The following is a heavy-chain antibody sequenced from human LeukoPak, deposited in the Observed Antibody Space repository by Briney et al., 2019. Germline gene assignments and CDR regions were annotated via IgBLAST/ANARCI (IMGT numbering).Heavy chain of an antibody. D-gene: IGHD3-22*01. J-gene: IGHJ4*02. Sequence: SETLSLTCTVSGYSISSGYYWGWIRQPPGKGLEWIGSIYHGGSTYYNPSLKSRVTISVDTSKNQFSLKLSSVTAADTAVYYCARSYDSSGYYYLPFFDYWGQGTLVTVSS. CDR3: ARSYDSSGYYYLPFFDY. CDR2: IYHGGST. CDR1: GYSISSGYY. V-gene: IGHV4-38-2*02.